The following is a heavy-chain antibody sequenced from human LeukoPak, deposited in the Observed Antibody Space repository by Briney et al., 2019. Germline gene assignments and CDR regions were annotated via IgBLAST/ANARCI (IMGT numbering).Heavy chain of an antibody. Sequence: GASVKVSCKASGYTFTSYDINWVRQATGQGLEWMGWMNPNSGNTGYAQKFQGRVTMTRNTSISTAYMELGSLRSEDTAVYYCARIVVVPAAINSRYHNNWFDPWGQGTLVTVSS. D-gene: IGHD2-2*02. V-gene: IGHV1-8*01. CDR2: MNPNSGNT. CDR1: GYTFTSYD. CDR3: ARIVVVPAAINSRYHNNWFDP. J-gene: IGHJ5*02.